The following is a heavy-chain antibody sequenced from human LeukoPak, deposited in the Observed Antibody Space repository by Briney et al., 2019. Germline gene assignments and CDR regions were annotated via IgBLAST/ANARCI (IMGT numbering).Heavy chain of an antibody. D-gene: IGHD6-19*01. J-gene: IGHJ5*02. CDR2: IYYSGTT. CDR1: GASISSSY. CDR3: ARGQPQRYSSGWYVNWFDP. Sequence: AETLSLTCTVSGASISSSYWSWIRQPPGKGLEWIGYIYYSGTTKYNPSLKSRVTISVDTSKNQFSLKVNSVAAADTAVYYCARGQPQRYSSGWYVNWFDPWGQGTLVTVSS. V-gene: IGHV4-59*01.